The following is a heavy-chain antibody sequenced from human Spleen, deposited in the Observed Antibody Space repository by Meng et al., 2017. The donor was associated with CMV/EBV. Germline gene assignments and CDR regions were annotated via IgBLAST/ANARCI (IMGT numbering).Heavy chain of an antibody. D-gene: IGHD3-3*01. J-gene: IGHJ6*02. CDR1: GFTFSNYD. CDR2: TYNTGDA. CDR3: ARAYDFWSGYYAYYYYGMDV. Sequence: GGSLRLSCGASGFTFSNYDMHWVRQAAGKGLEWVSATYNTGDAFYSDSVKGRFTISRENAKNSLYLQMNNLRAGDTAVHYCARAYDFWSGYYAYYYYGMDVWGQGTTVTVSS. V-gene: IGHV3-13*01.